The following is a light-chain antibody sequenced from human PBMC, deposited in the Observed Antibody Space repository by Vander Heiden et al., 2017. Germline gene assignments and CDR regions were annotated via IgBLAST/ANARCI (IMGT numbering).Light chain of an antibody. V-gene: IGKV2-28*01. CDR2: LGS. CDR3: MQALQTPYT. CDR1: QSLLHSNGPQH. J-gene: IGKJ2*01. Sequence: DIMMTQSPLSLPVTPGEPASISCRSSQSLLHSNGPQHLDWYLQKPGQSPQLLIYLGSHRASGVPGRFSGSGSGTDFTLTISGVEAEDVGVYYCMQALQTPYTFGQGTKLEI.